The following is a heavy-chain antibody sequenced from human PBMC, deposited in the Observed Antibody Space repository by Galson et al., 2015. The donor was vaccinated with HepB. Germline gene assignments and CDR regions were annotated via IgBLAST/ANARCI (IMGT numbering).Heavy chain of an antibody. Sequence: SLRLSCAASGFTFSDYYMSWIRQAPGKGLEWVSYISSSGSTIYYADSVKGRFTISRDNAKNSLYLQMNSLRAEDTAVYYCASESHSSWWGLCAFDIWGQGTMVTVSS. V-gene: IGHV3-11*01. D-gene: IGHD6-13*01. CDR1: GFTFSDYY. CDR2: ISSSGSTI. CDR3: ASESHSSWWGLCAFDI. J-gene: IGHJ3*02.